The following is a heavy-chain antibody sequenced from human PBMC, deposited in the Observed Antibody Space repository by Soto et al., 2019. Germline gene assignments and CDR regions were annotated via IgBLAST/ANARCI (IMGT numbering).Heavy chain of an antibody. CDR2: IYYSGST. Sequence: SETLSLTCTVSGGSISSYYWSWIRQPPGKGLEWIGYIYYSGSTNYNPSLKSRVTISVDTSKNQFSLKLSSVTAADTAVYYCARRFAVAGTDYFDYWGQGTLVTVSS. J-gene: IGHJ4*02. D-gene: IGHD6-19*01. CDR3: ARRFAVAGTDYFDY. V-gene: IGHV4-59*08. CDR1: GGSISSYY.